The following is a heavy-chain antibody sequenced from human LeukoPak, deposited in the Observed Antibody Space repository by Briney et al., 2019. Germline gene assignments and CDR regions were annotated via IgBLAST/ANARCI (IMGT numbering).Heavy chain of an antibody. D-gene: IGHD6-19*01. V-gene: IGHV1-2*02. CDR1: GYTFIDYY. J-gene: IGHJ4*02. CDR2: INPNSGGT. Sequence: ASVKVSCKAFGYTFIDYYMHWVRQAPGQGLEWMGWINPNSGGTDYAQKFQGRVTMTRDTSISTAYMELSRLRSDDTAVYYCARGGYNTGWEFDYWGQGTLVTVSS. CDR3: ARGGYNTGWEFDY.